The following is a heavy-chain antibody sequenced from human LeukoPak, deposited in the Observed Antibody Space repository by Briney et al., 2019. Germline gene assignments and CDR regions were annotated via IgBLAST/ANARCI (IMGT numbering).Heavy chain of an antibody. Sequence: GGSLRLSCSASGFTFSRSAMSWVRQAAGKGLEWVSGISGSGGDTYYTDSVKGRFTISRDNSKTTVYLQMNSLRTEDTATYYCAKEGRFTVAAVVVENCFDYWGQGTPVTVSA. CDR2: ISGSGGDT. D-gene: IGHD3-22*01. J-gene: IGHJ4*02. CDR3: AKEGRFTVAAVVVENCFDY. V-gene: IGHV3-23*01. CDR1: GFTFSRSA.